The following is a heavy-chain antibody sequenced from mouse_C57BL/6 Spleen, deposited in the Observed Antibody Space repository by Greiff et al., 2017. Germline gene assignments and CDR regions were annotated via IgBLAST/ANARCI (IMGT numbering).Heavy chain of an antibody. J-gene: IGHJ4*01. Sequence: EVQVVESGGGLVKPGGSLKLSCAASGFTFSDYGMHWVRQAPEKGLEWVAYISSGSSTIYYADTVKGRFTISRDNAKNTLFLQMTSLRSEDTAMYYCARMWYYGSSAMDYWGQGTSVTVSS. D-gene: IGHD1-1*01. CDR3: ARMWYYGSSAMDY. CDR2: ISSGSSTI. CDR1: GFTFSDYG. V-gene: IGHV5-17*01.